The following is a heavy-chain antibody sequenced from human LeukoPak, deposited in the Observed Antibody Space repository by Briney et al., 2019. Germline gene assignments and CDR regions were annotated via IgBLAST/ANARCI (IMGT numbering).Heavy chain of an antibody. CDR3: ARHQLVDTAMVDRGGLDY. D-gene: IGHD5-18*01. Sequence: SETLSLTCSVSGGSISSGSYYWSWIRQPAGKGLEWIGRIYTRGSTNYNPSLKSRVTISVDTSKNQFSLKLSSVTAADTAVYYCARHQLVDTAMVDRGGLDYWGQGTLVTVSS. V-gene: IGHV4-61*02. CDR2: IYTRGST. CDR1: GGSISSGSYY. J-gene: IGHJ4*02.